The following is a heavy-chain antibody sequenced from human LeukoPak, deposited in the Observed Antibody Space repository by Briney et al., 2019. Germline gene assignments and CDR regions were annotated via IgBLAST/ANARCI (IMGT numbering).Heavy chain of an antibody. CDR2: IYYSGST. J-gene: IGHJ5*02. CDR3: ARDWAVAGPHWFDP. V-gene: IGHV4-59*12. CDR1: GGSISSYY. Sequence: SETLSLTCSVSGGSISSYYWSWVRQPPGKGLEWIGDIYYSGSTNYNPSLKSRVTISIDTSKNQISPRLDSVTAADTAVYYCARDWAVAGPHWFDPWGQGTLVTVSS. D-gene: IGHD6-19*01.